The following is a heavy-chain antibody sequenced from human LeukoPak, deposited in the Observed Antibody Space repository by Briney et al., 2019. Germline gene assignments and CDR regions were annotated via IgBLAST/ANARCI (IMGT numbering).Heavy chain of an antibody. D-gene: IGHD6-13*01. V-gene: IGHV3-30*02. CDR2: IRYDGSNK. CDR3: ARSYSSTPQYYYYYYMDV. Sequence: PGGSLRLSCAASGFTFSSYAMHWVRQAPGKGLEWVAFIRYDGSNKYYADSVKGRFTISRDNSKSTLYLQMNSLRAEDTAVYYCARSYSSTPQYYYYYYMDVWGKGTTVTVSS. CDR1: GFTFSSYA. J-gene: IGHJ6*03.